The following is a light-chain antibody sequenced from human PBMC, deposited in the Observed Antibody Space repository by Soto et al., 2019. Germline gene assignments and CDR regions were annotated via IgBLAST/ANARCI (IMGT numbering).Light chain of an antibody. CDR3: AAWDDSLSGVV. CDR1: SSNIGSNP. V-gene: IGLV1-44*01. J-gene: IGLJ2*01. CDR2: SDN. Sequence: QSVLTQPPSASGTPGQRVTISCSGSSSNIGSNPVNWYRQLPGTAPKLLIYSDNQRSSGVPDRFSGSKSGTSASLAISGLQSEDEADYYCAAWDDSLSGVVFGGGTKLTVL.